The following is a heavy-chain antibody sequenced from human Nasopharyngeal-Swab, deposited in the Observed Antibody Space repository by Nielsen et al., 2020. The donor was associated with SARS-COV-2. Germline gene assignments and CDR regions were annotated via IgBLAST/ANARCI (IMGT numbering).Heavy chain of an antibody. V-gene: IGHV3-33*08. J-gene: IGHJ4*02. Sequence: GESLKISCAASGFTFSSYAMHWVRQAPGKGLEWVAVIWFDGGNKYYADSVKGRFTISRDNSKNTLYLQMNSLRAEDTAVYYCARDRDSYGLDYWGQGTLVTVSS. D-gene: IGHD5-18*01. CDR1: GFTFSSYA. CDR3: ARDRDSYGLDY. CDR2: IWFDGGNK.